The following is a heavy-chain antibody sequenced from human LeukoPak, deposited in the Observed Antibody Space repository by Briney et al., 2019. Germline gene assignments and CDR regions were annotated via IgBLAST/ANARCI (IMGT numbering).Heavy chain of an antibody. D-gene: IGHD6-19*01. CDR2: IYYSGST. V-gene: IGHV4-59*12. Sequence: SETLSLTCTVSGGSISSYYWSWIRQPPGKGLEWIGYIYYSGSTNYNPSLKSRVTVSLETTENQFSLRLRSVTAADTAVYYCAREGIAVADTYYYYYMDVWGKGTWVTVSS. CDR1: GGSISSYY. J-gene: IGHJ6*03. CDR3: AREGIAVADTYYYYYMDV.